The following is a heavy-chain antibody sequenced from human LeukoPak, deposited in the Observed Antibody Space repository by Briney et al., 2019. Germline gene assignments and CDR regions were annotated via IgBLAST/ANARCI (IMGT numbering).Heavy chain of an antibody. Sequence: HPGGSLTLSCTLSGFTFSRYWMTWARQVPGKWLQWVANINRDGRDKYYMDSMKGRLNIARDNTENSVFLQLTSLRTEDTGIDLCAKGRVYGDFWGQGTLVAVSS. CDR2: INRDGRDK. CDR3: AKGRVYGDF. CDR1: GFTFSRYW. D-gene: IGHD5/OR15-5a*01. J-gene: IGHJ4*02. V-gene: IGHV3-7*01.